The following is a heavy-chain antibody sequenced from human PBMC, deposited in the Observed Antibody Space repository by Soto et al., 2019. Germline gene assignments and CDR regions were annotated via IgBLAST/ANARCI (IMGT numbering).Heavy chain of an antibody. J-gene: IGHJ3*02. V-gene: IGHV3-73*01. Sequence: GSLRLSCAASGFTFSGSAMHWVRQASGKGLEWVGRIRSKANSYATAYAASVKGRFTIPRDDSKSTAYLQMNSLKTEDTAVYYCARAAYSSSSMGAFDIWGQGTMVTVSS. CDR3: ARAAYSSSSMGAFDI. CDR2: IRSKANSYAT. CDR1: GFTFSGSA. D-gene: IGHD6-6*01.